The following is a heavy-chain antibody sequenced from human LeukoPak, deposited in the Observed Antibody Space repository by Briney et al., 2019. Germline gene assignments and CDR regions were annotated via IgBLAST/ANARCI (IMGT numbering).Heavy chain of an antibody. CDR3: ARDQEAFGY. V-gene: IGHV1-46*01. J-gene: IGHJ4*02. CDR1: GYSFTSNY. Sequence: SVKVSCKASGYSFTSNYIHWVRQAPGQGLEWMGMIYPRDGSTSYAQKFQGRVTVTRDTSTSTVHMELSGLRSEDTAVYYCARDQEAFGYWGQGTLVTVSS. CDR2: IYPRDGST.